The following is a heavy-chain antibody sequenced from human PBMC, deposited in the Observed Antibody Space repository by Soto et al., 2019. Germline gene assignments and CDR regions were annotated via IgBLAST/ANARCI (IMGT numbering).Heavy chain of an antibody. D-gene: IGHD6-19*01. J-gene: IGHJ4*02. CDR1: GFTFSSYG. CDR2: ISYDGSNK. V-gene: IGHV3-30*18. CDR3: AKDIAVAGGIIDY. Sequence: GGSLRLSCAASGFTFSSYGMHWVRQAPGKGLEWVAVISYDGSNKYYADSVKGRFTISRDNSKNTLYLQMNSLRAEDTAVYYCAKDIAVAGGIIDYWGQGTLVTVSS.